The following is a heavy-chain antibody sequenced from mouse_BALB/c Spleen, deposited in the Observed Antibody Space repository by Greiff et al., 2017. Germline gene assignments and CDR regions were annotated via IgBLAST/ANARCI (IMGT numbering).Heavy chain of an antibody. CDR3: ARFYGYDGVYYFDY. V-gene: IGHV5-6-5*01. D-gene: IGHD2-2*01. CDR1: GFTFSSYA. CDR2: ISSGGST. J-gene: IGHJ2*01. Sequence: EVMLVESGGGLVKPGGSLKLSCAASGFTFSSYAMSWVRQTPEKRLEWVASISSGGSTYYPDSVKGRFTISRDNARNILYLQMSSLRSEDTAMYYCARFYGYDGVYYFDYWGQGTTLTVSS.